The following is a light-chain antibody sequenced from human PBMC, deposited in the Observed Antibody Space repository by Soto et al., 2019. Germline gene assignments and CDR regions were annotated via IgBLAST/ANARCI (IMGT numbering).Light chain of an antibody. Sequence: ERGMTQSPGTLSVWPGGGSTRAGRAIQSVGSNLAWYQQNPGQPPRLLIYGASTRATGIPARFSGSGSGTEFTLTISSLQSEDSAVYYCQHYNHWALTFGGGTKVDIK. V-gene: IGKV3-15*01. J-gene: IGKJ4*01. CDR2: GAS. CDR3: QHYNHWALT. CDR1: QSVGSN.